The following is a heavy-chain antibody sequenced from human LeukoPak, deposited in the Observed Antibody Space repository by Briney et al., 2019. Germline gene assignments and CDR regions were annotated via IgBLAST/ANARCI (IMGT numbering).Heavy chain of an antibody. V-gene: IGHV5-51*01. CDR3: ASSPGIAVAGGGWAFDI. Sequence: GEYLKISCKGSGYSFTNYWIGWVRQMPGKGLEWMGIIYPGDSDTRYSPSFQGQVTISADKSISTAYLQWSSLKASDTAMYYCASSPGIAVAGGGWAFDIWGQGTMVTVSS. J-gene: IGHJ3*02. D-gene: IGHD6-19*01. CDR2: IYPGDSDT. CDR1: GYSFTNYW.